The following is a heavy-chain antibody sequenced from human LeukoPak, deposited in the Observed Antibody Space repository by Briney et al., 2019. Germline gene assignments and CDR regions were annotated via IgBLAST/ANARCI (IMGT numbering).Heavy chain of an antibody. J-gene: IGHJ4*02. D-gene: IGHD1-1*01. Sequence: SATLSLTCSVSGVPINHCYWSWIRQPAGKGLEWIGRIHSTGATDYNPSLKSRLTMSVDTSRNEFSVKLNSVTVADTAFYYCARGLEVGAGRPLDYWGQGTLVTVSS. CDR3: ARGLEVGAGRPLDY. V-gene: IGHV4-4*07. CDR1: GVPINHCY. CDR2: IHSTGAT.